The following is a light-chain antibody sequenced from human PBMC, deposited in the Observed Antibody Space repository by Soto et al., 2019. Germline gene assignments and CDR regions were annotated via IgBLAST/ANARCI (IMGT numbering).Light chain of an antibody. CDR1: SSDVGTYNL. CDR2: EVV. CDR3: CSYSGSSMFV. J-gene: IGLJ2*01. Sequence: QSALTQPASVSGSPGQSITISCTGSSSDVGTYNLVSWYQHHPGKAPKLMISEVVKRPSGVSNRFSGSKPGNTASLTISGVQDEDEADYYCCSYSGSSMFVFGGGTKLTVL. V-gene: IGLV2-23*02.